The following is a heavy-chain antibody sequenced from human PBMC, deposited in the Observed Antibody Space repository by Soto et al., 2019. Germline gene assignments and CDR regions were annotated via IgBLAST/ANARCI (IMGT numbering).Heavy chain of an antibody. V-gene: IGHV3-23*01. CDR1: GFIFTDYA. CDR3: VKRPDSSDRSGYPA. Sequence: TGGSLRLSCAASGFIFTDYAMTWVRQAPGKGLEWVSVISGSGVSIYYTDSVRGRFTISRDNSKNTLYLQMHSLRPEDTAVYFCVKRPDSSDRSGYPAWGQGIQVTSPQ. J-gene: IGHJ5*02. CDR2: ISGSGVSI. D-gene: IGHD3-3*01.